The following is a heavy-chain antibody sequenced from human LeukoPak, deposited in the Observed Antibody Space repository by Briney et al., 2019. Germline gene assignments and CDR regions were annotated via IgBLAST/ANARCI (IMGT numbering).Heavy chain of an antibody. CDR3: ARHATGSYSVPWLDP. V-gene: IGHV4-59*08. CDR1: GGSISSHY. J-gene: IGHJ5*02. Sequence: SETLSLTCTVSGGSISSHYWSWILQPPGKGLEWIGYISASGSTPSNPSLKSRGTILGHASNNQFSLKLISVTAADTAVYYCARHATGSYSVPWLDPWGQGSLVTVSS. CDR2: ISASGST. D-gene: IGHD3-10*01.